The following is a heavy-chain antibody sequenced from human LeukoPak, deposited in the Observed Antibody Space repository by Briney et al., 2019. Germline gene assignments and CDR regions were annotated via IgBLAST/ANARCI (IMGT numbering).Heavy chain of an antibody. CDR2: IYASGSS. CDR1: GDSISNYY. J-gene: IGHJ6*03. V-gene: IGHV4-4*07. D-gene: IGHD3-22*01. Sequence: SETLSLTCTVSGDSISNYYWSWVRQPAGKGLEWIGRIYASGSSNYNPSLKSRSTMSVDTSENQFSLKLSSVTAADTAVYYCARCLNTYYYDNSGYSPEHYYMDVWGKGTTVIVSS. CDR3: ARCLNTYYYDNSGYSPEHYYMDV.